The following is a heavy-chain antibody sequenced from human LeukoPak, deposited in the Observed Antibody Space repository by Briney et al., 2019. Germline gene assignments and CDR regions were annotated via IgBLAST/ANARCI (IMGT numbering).Heavy chain of an antibody. V-gene: IGHV1-18*01. CDR3: AREGEPGNYYFDY. CDR2: ISAYTDNT. D-gene: IGHD7-27*01. Sequence: ASVKVSCKASGYTFSSYGINWVRQAPGQGLEWMGWISAYTDNTNYAQKLQGRVTMTTDTSTSTAYMELRSLRSDDTAVYYCAREGEPGNYYFDYWGQGTLVTVSS. CDR1: GYTFSSYG. J-gene: IGHJ4*02.